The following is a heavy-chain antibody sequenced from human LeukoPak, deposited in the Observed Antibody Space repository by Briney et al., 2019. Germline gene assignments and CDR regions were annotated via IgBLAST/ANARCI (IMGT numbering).Heavy chain of an antibody. D-gene: IGHD3-22*01. CDR3: ARSLVVVVNSGFDP. J-gene: IGHJ5*02. Sequence: SETLSLTCTVSSDSISSSNYYWGWIRQPPGKGLEWIGSISYSGSTYYNPSLKSRVTISVDTSKNQFSLKLSSVTAADTAVYYCARSLVVVVNSGFDPWGQGTLVTVSS. V-gene: IGHV4-39*07. CDR2: ISYSGST. CDR1: SDSISSSNYY.